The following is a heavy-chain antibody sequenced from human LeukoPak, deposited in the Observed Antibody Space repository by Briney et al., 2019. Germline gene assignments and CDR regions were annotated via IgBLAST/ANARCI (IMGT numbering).Heavy chain of an antibody. CDR1: GYPFTAYC. V-gene: IGHV1-18*04. Sequence: ASVTVSCKASGYPFTAYCMHWVRQAPGQGREGMGWISGYNGNTNYAQNLQGRVTMTTDTSTSTAYMELRSLRSDDTAVYYCARGLGVVTAQSEQPKPRYFDLWGRGTQVTVSS. D-gene: IGHD2-21*02. CDR2: ISGYNGNT. CDR3: ARGLGVVTAQSEQPKPRYFDL. J-gene: IGHJ2*01.